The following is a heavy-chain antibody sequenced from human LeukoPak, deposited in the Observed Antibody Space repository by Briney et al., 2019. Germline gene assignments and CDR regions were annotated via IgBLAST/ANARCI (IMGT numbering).Heavy chain of an antibody. D-gene: IGHD6-19*01. CDR2: ISSNGGST. CDR3: ARSAVAEFRFDY. J-gene: IGHJ4*02. CDR1: GFTFSSYA. V-gene: IGHV3-64*01. Sequence: PGGSLRLSCAASGFTFSSYAMHWVRQAPGKGLEYVSAISSNGGSTYYANSVKGRFTISRDNSKNTLYLQMGSLRAEDMAVYYCARSAVAEFRFDYWGQGPWSPSPQ.